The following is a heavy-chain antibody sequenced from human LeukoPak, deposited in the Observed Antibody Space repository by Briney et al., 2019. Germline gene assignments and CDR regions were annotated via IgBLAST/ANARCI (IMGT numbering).Heavy chain of an antibody. CDR3: ARETFYDSGKGFDL. J-gene: IGHJ5*02. CDR1: GFTFRTYS. CDR2: ISSSGNTI. V-gene: IGHV3-48*04. Sequence: GGSLRLSCAASGFTFRTYSMNWVRQAPGKGLEWVSYISSSGNTIYYADSVKGRFTISRDNAKNSLYLQMSSLRAEDTALYYCARETFYDSGKGFDLWGQGTLVTASS. D-gene: IGHD3-10*01.